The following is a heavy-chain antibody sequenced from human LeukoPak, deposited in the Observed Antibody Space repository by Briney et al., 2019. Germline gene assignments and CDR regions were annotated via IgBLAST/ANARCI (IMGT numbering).Heavy chain of an antibody. CDR1: GGSISSLY. CDR3: ARHRAYSSSSPFDY. D-gene: IGHD6-6*01. J-gene: IGHJ4*02. CDR2: IYYTGST. V-gene: IGHV4-59*08. Sequence: SEALPLTCSVSGGSISSLYWSWIRQPPGKGLEWIGYIYYTGSTNYNPSLKSRVTMFVDMSKNQFSLRLSSVTAADTAVYYCARHRAYSSSSPFDYWGQGTLVTVSS.